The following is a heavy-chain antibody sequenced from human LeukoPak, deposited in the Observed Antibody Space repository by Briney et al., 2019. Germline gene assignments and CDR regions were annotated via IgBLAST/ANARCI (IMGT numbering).Heavy chain of an antibody. Sequence: SVKVSCKASGGTFSSYAISWVRQAPGQGLEWMGGIIPIFGTANYAQKFQGRVTITADESTSTAYMELSSLRSEDTAVYYCARRDGYAYYFDYWGQGTLVTVSS. CDR1: GGTFSSYA. CDR2: IIPIFGTA. CDR3: ARRDGYAYYFDY. V-gene: IGHV1-69*13. J-gene: IGHJ4*02. D-gene: IGHD5-24*01.